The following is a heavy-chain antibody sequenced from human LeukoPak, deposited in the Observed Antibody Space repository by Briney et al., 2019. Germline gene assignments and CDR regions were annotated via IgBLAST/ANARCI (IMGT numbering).Heavy chain of an antibody. J-gene: IGHJ6*04. D-gene: IGHD3-9*01. CDR2: IKQDGSEK. V-gene: IGHV3-7*03. Sequence: GGSLRLSCAASGFTFSSYWMSWVRQAPGKGLEWVANIKQDGSEKYYVDSVKGRFTISRDNAKNSLYLQMNSLRAEDTAVYYCARGKLLRYFDWLSYGMDVWGKGTTVTVSS. CDR3: ARGKLLRYFDWLSYGMDV. CDR1: GFTFSSYW.